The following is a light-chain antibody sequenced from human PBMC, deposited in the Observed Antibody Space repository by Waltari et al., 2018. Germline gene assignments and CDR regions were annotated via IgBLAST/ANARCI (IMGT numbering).Light chain of an antibody. V-gene: IGLV2-14*01. CDR3: SSYTSSSTLL. Sequence: QSALTQPASVSGSPGQSITISCTGTSSDVGGYNYASWYQQHPGKAPKLMISEVSNRPSGVSNRFSGSKSGNTASLTISGLQAEDEADYYCSSYTSSSTLLFGGGTKLTVL. CDR1: SSDVGGYNY. CDR2: EVS. J-gene: IGLJ2*01.